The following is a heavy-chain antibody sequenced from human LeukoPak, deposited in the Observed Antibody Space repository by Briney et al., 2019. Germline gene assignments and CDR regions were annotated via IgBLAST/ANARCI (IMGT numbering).Heavy chain of an antibody. V-gene: IGHV1-69*13. J-gene: IGHJ4*02. D-gene: IGHD3-9*01. CDR1: GGTFSSYA. CDR2: IIPIFGTA. Sequence: ASVKVSCKASGGTFSSYAISWVRQAPGQGLEWMGGIIPIFGTANYAQKFQGRVTITADESTSTAYMGLSSLRSEDTAVYYCARGVRRYFDWLLDYWGQGTLVTVSS. CDR3: ARGVRRYFDWLLDY.